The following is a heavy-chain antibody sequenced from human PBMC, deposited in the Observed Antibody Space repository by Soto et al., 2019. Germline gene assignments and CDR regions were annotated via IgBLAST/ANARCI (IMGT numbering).Heavy chain of an antibody. CDR3: ARENPTDSLVDL. V-gene: IGHV3-23*01. J-gene: IGHJ4*02. D-gene: IGHD2-21*01. Sequence: GGSLRLSCAASGFTFSTYALSWVRQAPGKGLEWVSAISANGQGIYYADSVRGRFTLSRDRWKNTVSLQMNSLGVEDTAVYYCARENPTDSLVDLWGQGTLVTVS. CDR2: ISANGQGI. CDR1: GFTFSTYA.